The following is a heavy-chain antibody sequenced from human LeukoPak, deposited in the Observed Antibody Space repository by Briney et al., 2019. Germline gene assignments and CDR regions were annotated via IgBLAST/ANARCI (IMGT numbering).Heavy chain of an antibody. CDR2: IGTAGDT. CDR1: GFTFSSYD. V-gene: IGHV3-13*03. D-gene: IGHD3-16*01. Sequence: GGSLRLSCAACGFTFSSYDMHWVRQATGKGLEWVSAIGTAGDTYYPGSVKGQFTISRENAKNSLYLQMNSLRAGDTAVYYCARRVPNEVITDYFDYWGPGTLVTVSS. J-gene: IGHJ4*02. CDR3: ARRVPNEVITDYFDY.